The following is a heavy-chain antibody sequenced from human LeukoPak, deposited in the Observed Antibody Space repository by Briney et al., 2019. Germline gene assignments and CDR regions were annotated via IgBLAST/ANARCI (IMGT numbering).Heavy chain of an antibody. Sequence: SETLSLTCTVSGGSISSYYRSWIRQPPGKGLEWIGYIYYSGSTNYNPSPKSRVTISVDTSKNQFSLKLSSVTAADTAVYYCAREGYCSSTSCYGPGWFDPWGQGTLVTVSS. V-gene: IGHV4-59*12. CDR2: IYYSGST. CDR3: AREGYCSSTSCYGPGWFDP. D-gene: IGHD2-2*01. CDR1: GGSISSYY. J-gene: IGHJ5*02.